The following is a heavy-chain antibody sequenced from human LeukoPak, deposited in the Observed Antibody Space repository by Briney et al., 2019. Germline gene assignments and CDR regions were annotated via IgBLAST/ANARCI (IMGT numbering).Heavy chain of an antibody. CDR3: ARGGGLDV. V-gene: IGHV3-21*04. CDR2: ISSSSYI. J-gene: IGHJ6*02. CDR1: GFTFSSYS. Sequence: GGSLRLSCAASGFTFSSYSMNWVRQAPGKGLEWVSSISSSSYIYYADSVKGRFTISRDNAKNSLYLQMSNLRAEDTAVYFCARGGGLDVWGQGATVTVSS. D-gene: IGHD3-16*01.